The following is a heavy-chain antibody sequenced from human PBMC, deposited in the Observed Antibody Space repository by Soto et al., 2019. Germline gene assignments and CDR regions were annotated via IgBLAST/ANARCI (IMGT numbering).Heavy chain of an antibody. Sequence: DSVKVSCKVSGYTLTELSMHWVRQAPGKGLGWMGGFDPEDGETIYAQKFQGRVTMTEDTSTDTAYMELSSLRSEDTAVYYCATVVGASSYYFHYWGQGTLVTVST. CDR3: ATVVGASSYYFHY. V-gene: IGHV1-24*01. CDR1: GYTLTELS. J-gene: IGHJ4*02. D-gene: IGHD1-26*01. CDR2: FDPEDGET.